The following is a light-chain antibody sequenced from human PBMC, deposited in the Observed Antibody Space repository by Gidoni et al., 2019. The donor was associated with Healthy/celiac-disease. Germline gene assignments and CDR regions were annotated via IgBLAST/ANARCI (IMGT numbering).Light chain of an antibody. V-gene: IGKV3-15*01. J-gene: IGKJ1*01. CDR3: QQYNNWPPWT. Sequence: EIEMTQSPATLSVSPGERATLSCRASQSVSSNLAWYQQKPGQAPRLLIYGASTRATGIPARFSGSWSGTEFTLTISSLQSEDFAVYYCQQYNNWPPWTFGQGTKVEIK. CDR1: QSVSSN. CDR2: GAS.